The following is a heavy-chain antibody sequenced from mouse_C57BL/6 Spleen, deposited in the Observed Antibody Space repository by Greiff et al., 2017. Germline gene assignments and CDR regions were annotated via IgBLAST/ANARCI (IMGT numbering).Heavy chain of an antibody. CDR2: IDPETGGT. J-gene: IGHJ3*01. V-gene: IGHV1-15*01. CDR3: TRTLILRRDFAY. D-gene: IGHD1-1*01. CDR1: GYTFTDYE. Sequence: VQLQQSGAELVRPGASVTLSCKASGYTFTDYEMHWVKQTPVHGLEWIGAIDPETGGTAYNQKFKGKAILTADKSSSTAYMELRSLTSEDSAVXYCTRTLILRRDFAYWGQGTLVTVSA.